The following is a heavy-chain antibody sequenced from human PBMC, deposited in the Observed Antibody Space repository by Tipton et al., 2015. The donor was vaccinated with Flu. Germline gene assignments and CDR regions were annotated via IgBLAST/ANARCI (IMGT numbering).Heavy chain of an antibody. Sequence: GLVKPSQTLSLICSVSGGSISSDDYCWSWIRQPPGKGLEWIGYISNSGGTNYNPSLESRITMSIDTSMNQFSLKLTSLTAADTAVYYCARVHEYFGFSDYWGQGSLVAVSP. D-gene: IGHD6-6*01. V-gene: IGHV4-61*08. CDR3: ARVHEYFGFSDY. CDR1: GGSISSDDYC. J-gene: IGHJ4*02. CDR2: ISNSGGT.